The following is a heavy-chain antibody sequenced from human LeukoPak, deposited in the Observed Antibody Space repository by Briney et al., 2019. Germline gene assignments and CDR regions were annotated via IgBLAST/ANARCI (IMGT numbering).Heavy chain of an antibody. V-gene: IGHV3-23*01. J-gene: IGHJ5*02. Sequence: GGSLRLSCAVSGFTFSHYAMSWVRQAPGTGLEWVGSLTDSGDATYYADSVKGRLTISRDNSNSTLYLHISGLRDEDTAVYYCARGYSYNSGGWLDPWGQGTLVTVSS. CDR2: LTDSGDAT. CDR3: ARGYSYNSGGWLDP. CDR1: GFTFSHYA. D-gene: IGHD5-12*01.